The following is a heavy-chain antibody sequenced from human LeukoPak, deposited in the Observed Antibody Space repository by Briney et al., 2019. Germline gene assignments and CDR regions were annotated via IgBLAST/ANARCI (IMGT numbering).Heavy chain of an antibody. D-gene: IGHD3-22*01. V-gene: IGHV3-23*01. CDR3: ALKGGHYYHFDA. CDR1: GFTFSTYA. Sequence: GGSLRLSCAASGFTFSTYAMTWVRQPPGKGLEWVSGISSSGSSTYYADSVKGRFTISRDNSKNTLYLQMNSLRAEDTAIYYCALKGGHYYHFDAWGQGTLVTVSS. J-gene: IGHJ4*02. CDR2: ISSSGSST.